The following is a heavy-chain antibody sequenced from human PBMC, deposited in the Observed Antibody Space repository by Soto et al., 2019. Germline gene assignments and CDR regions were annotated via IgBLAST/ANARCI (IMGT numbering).Heavy chain of an antibody. D-gene: IGHD6-6*01. J-gene: IGHJ6*03. CDR1: GYTFTSYA. Sequence: ASVKVSCKASGYTFTSYAMHWVRQAPGQRLEWMGWINAGNGNTKYSQKFQGRVTITRDTSASTAYMELSSLRPEDMAVYYCARRARPDFYFMDVWGKGTTVTVFS. CDR3: ARRARPDFYFMDV. V-gene: IGHV1-3*01. CDR2: INAGNGNT.